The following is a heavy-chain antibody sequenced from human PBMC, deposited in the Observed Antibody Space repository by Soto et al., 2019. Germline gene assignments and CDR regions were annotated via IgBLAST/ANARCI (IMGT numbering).Heavy chain of an antibody. J-gene: IGHJ4*02. CDR1: GGSISSGGYS. D-gene: IGHD3-9*01. CDR3: ARVCDILTGYYDY. Sequence: PSETLSLTCAVSGGSISSGGYSWSWIRQPPGKGLEWIGYIYHSGSTYYNPSLKSRVTISVDRSKNQLSLKLSSVTAADAAVYYCARVCDILTGYYDYWGQGPWSPSPQ. V-gene: IGHV4-30-2*01. CDR2: IYHSGST.